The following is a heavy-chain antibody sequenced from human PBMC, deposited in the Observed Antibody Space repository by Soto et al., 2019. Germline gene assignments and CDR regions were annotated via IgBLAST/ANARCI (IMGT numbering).Heavy chain of an antibody. CDR2: INHSGTT. CDR1: GGSFSGYS. D-gene: IGHD3-3*01. J-gene: IGHJ5*02. V-gene: IGHV4-34*01. Sequence: SETLSLTCAVYGGSFSGYSWNWIRQPPGKGLEWIGEINHSGTTNYNPSLKSRVTISVDTSKNQFSLKLTSVTAADTAVYYCARGNPPRYYEFWSTTSNWFDPWGQGTLVT. CDR3: ARGNPPRYYEFWSTTSNWFDP.